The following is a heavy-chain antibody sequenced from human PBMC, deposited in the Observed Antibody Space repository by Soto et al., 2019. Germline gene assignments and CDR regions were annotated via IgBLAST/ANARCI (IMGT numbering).Heavy chain of an antibody. V-gene: IGHV4-34*01. CDR1: GGSFSGYY. Sequence: QVQLQQWGAGLLKPSETLSLTCAVYGGSFSGYYWSWIRQPPGKGLEWIGEINHSGSTNYNPSLKSRVTISVDTSKNQFSLKLGSVTAADTAVYYCARFRIVGATPDGIYYYYGMDVWGQGTTVTVSS. CDR3: ARFRIVGATPDGIYYYYGMDV. CDR2: INHSGST. J-gene: IGHJ6*02. D-gene: IGHD1-26*01.